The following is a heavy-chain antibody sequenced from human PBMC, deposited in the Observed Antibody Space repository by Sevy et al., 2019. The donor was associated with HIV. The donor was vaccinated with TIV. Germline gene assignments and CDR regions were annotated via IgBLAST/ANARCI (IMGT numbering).Heavy chain of an antibody. CDR1: GFTFSTYA. CDR2: ISRSGRST. Sequence: GGSLRLSCAASGFTFSTYAMNWVRQAPGKGLEWVSSISRSGRSTYSADSVEGRFTISRDNFKNTLYLQLSSLRVDDTAVYYCVKDVAYDNTYLDYWGQGTLVTVSS. D-gene: IGHD3-22*01. CDR3: VKDVAYDNTYLDY. J-gene: IGHJ4*02. V-gene: IGHV3-23*01.